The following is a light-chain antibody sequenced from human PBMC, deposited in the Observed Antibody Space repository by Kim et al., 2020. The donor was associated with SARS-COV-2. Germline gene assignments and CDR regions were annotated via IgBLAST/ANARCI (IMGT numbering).Light chain of an antibody. CDR3: QQSHTAPSLT. CDR1: QSISTY. V-gene: IGKV1-39*01. J-gene: IGKJ4*01. Sequence: DIQMTQSPSSLAASVGDRVTIACRASQSISTYLNWYQQKPGKPPKLLIYAASNLQSGVPSRFSGSGSGTDFTLTISSLQPEDFATYYCQQSHTAPSLTFGGGTKLEI. CDR2: AAS.